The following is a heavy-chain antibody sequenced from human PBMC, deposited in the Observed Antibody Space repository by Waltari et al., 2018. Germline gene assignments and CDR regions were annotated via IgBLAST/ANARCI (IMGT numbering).Heavy chain of an antibody. Sequence: QVQLVQSGTEVKKPGASVKVSCKASGYPFITFDFNWVRQATGQGLEWLGWMNPSTGDTGYAQKFQGRVTMTRDISRNTAYMELRSLTSEDTAIYYCARNYRTTGTFDYWGQGALVTVSS. V-gene: IGHV1-8*02. D-gene: IGHD1-1*01. J-gene: IGHJ4*02. CDR2: MNPSTGDT. CDR1: GYPFITFD. CDR3: ARNYRTTGTFDY.